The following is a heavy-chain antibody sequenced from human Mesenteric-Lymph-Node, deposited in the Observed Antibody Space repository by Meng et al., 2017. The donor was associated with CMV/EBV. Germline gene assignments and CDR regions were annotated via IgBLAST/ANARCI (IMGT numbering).Heavy chain of an antibody. CDR3: AKDPYYDFWSGTGPFDY. D-gene: IGHD3-3*01. J-gene: IGHJ4*02. CDR1: GFNFRDYG. V-gene: IGHV3-30*02. CDR2: IRYDGTNK. Sequence: GGSLRLSCAASGFNFRDYGMHWVRQAPGKGLEWVAFIRYDGTNKYYEDSVKGRFTISRDNSKITLNLQMNNLRADDTAVYYCAKDPYYDFWSGTGPFDYWGQGTLVTVSS.